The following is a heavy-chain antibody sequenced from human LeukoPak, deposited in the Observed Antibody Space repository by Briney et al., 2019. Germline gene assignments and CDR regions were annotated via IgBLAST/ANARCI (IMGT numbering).Heavy chain of an antibody. Sequence: GGTLRLSCAASGFTFSSYGMSWVRQAPGKGLEWVSGINWNGGSTGYADSVKGRFTISRDNAKNSLYLQMNSLRAEDTALYYCARDEIAAAGTVSFDYWGQGTLVTVSS. CDR2: INWNGGST. CDR3: ARDEIAAAGTVSFDY. V-gene: IGHV3-20*04. D-gene: IGHD6-13*01. CDR1: GFTFSSYG. J-gene: IGHJ4*02.